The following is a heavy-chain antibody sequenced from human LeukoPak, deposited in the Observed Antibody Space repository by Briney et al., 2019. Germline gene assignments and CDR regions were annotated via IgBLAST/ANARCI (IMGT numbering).Heavy chain of an antibody. V-gene: IGHV3-48*04. Sequence: GGSLRLSCAASGFTFSSYSMSWIRQAPGKGLEWVSYITSSGSIIYYVDSVQGRFTISRDNAKNSLYLQMNSLRAEDTAVYYCANTYALGNYYKGGFDPWGQGTLVTVSS. J-gene: IGHJ5*02. CDR2: ITSSGSII. CDR3: ANTYALGNYYKGGFDP. D-gene: IGHD3-10*01. CDR1: GFTFSSYS.